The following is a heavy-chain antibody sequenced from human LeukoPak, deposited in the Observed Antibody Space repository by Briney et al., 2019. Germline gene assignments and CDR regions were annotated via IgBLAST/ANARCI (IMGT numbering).Heavy chain of an antibody. Sequence: GESLKICCKGSGYSFTSYWIGWVRQMPGKGLEWMGIVYPGDSDTRYSPSFQGQVTVSADKSISTAYLQWSSLKASDTAMYYCARRIAAAGTWDYWGQGALVTVSS. CDR1: GYSFTSYW. CDR2: VYPGDSDT. J-gene: IGHJ4*02. V-gene: IGHV5-51*01. CDR3: ARRIAAAGTWDY. D-gene: IGHD6-13*01.